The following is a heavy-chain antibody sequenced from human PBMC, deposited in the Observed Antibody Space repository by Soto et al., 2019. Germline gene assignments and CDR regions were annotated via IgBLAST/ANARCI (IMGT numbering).Heavy chain of an antibody. J-gene: IGHJ4*02. D-gene: IGHD3-16*02. CDR3: AKDHMGVITFGGVIRSFQYFDY. CDR2: ISGSGGST. CDR1: GFTFSSYA. Sequence: PGGSLRLSCAASGFTFSSYAMSWVRQAPGKGLEWVSAISGSGGSTYYADSVKGRFTISRDNSKNTLYLQMNSLRAEDTAVYYCAKDHMGVITFGGVIRSFQYFDYWGQGTLVTVSS. V-gene: IGHV3-23*01.